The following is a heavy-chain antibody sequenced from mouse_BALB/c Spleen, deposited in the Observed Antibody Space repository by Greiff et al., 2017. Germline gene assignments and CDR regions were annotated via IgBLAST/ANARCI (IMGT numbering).Heavy chain of an antibody. CDR2: ISTYYGDA. Sequence: VKLMESGAELVRPGVSVKISCKGSGYTFTDYAMHWVKQSHAKSLEWIGVISTYYGDASYNQKFKGKATMTVDKSSSTAYMELARLTSEDSAIYYCARGGDYDEGTFAYWGQGTLVTVSA. D-gene: IGHD2-4*01. V-gene: IGHV1S137*01. CDR3: ARGGDYDEGTFAY. CDR1: GYTFTDYA. J-gene: IGHJ3*01.